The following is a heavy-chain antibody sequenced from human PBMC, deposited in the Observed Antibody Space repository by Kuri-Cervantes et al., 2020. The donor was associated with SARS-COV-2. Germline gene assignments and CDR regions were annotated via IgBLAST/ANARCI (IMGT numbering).Heavy chain of an antibody. CDR3: AKDDGGSFGLFDN. D-gene: IGHD1-26*01. CDR1: GFIFSSYG. Sequence: GGSLRLSCAASGFIFSSYGMHWVRQAPGKGLEWVAFVRSDGSNKHYTDSVKGRLTISRDNSKNTLYLQMNSLRPEDTAVYYCAKDDGGSFGLFDNWGQGILVTVSS. CDR2: VRSDGSNK. V-gene: IGHV3-30*02. J-gene: IGHJ4*02.